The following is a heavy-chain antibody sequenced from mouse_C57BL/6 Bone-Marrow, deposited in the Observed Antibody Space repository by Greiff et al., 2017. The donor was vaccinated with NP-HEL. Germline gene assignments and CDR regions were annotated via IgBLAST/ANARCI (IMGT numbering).Heavy chain of an antibody. Sequence: LVEPGASVKMSCKASGYTFTDYYMNWVKQSHGKSLEWIGVINPYNGGTSYNQKFKGKATLTVDKSSSTAYMELNSLTSEDSAVYYCARMVTTPHWYFDVWGTGTTVTVSS. CDR2: INPYNGGT. CDR3: ARMVTTPHWYFDV. D-gene: IGHD2-2*01. CDR1: GYTFTDYY. J-gene: IGHJ1*03. V-gene: IGHV1-19*01.